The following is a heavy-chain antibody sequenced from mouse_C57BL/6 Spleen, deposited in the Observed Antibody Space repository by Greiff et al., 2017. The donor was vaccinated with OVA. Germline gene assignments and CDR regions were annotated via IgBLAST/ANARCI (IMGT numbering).Heavy chain of an antibody. CDR1: GYTFTSYW. CDR3: ARETTVVAKDYFDY. D-gene: IGHD1-1*01. J-gene: IGHJ2*01. CDR2: IYPGSGST. V-gene: IGHV1-55*01. Sequence: VQLQQPGAELVKPGASVKMSCKASGYTFTSYWITWVKQRPGQGLEWIGDIYPGSGSTNYNEKFKSKGKLTVDTSSSTAYMQLSSLTSEDSAVYYCARETTVVAKDYFDYWGQGTTLTVSS.